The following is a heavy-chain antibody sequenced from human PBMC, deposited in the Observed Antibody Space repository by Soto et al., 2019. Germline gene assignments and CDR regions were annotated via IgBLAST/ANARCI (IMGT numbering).Heavy chain of an antibody. CDR2: IYWDDDK. CDR1: GFSLSTSGVG. V-gene: IGHV2-5*02. J-gene: IGHJ6*02. Sequence: QITLKESGPTLVKPTQTLTLTCTFSGFSLSTSGVGVGWIRQPPGKALECLALIYWDDDKRYSPSLKSRLTITKDTSKNQVVRTMTNMDPVDTATYYCAHWNYDILTPYGMDVWGQGTTVTVSS. CDR3: AHWNYDILTPYGMDV. D-gene: IGHD3-9*01.